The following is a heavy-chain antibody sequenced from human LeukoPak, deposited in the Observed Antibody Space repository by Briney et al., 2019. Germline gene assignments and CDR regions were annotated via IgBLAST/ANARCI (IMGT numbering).Heavy chain of an antibody. CDR3: ARGDLGDYVIGYRGMDV. CDR2: INPSGGSA. D-gene: IGHD4-17*01. CDR1: GYTFTSYY. Sequence: ASVKVSCKASGYTFTSYYMHWVRQAPGQGLERMGIINPSGGSASYAQKFQGRVTMTRDTSTSTVYMELSSLRSEHTAVYYCARGDLGDYVIGYRGMDVWGQGTTVTVSS. J-gene: IGHJ6*02. V-gene: IGHV1-46*01.